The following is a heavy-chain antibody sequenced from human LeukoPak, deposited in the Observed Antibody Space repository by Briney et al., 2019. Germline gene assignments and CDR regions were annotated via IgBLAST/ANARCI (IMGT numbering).Heavy chain of an antibody. V-gene: IGHV1-18*01. J-gene: IGHJ5*01. CDR2: ISAFHGNT. CDR3: ARGGVVPAAIDS. D-gene: IGHD2-2*01. Sequence: ASVTVSCKASVYTFTIYGISWVRQSPGQGLEWVGWISAFHGNTNYAQKLQGRITITTDTSTSTAYMELRSLSSDGTAVYYCARGGVVPAAIDSWGQGTLVTVSS. CDR1: VYTFTIYG.